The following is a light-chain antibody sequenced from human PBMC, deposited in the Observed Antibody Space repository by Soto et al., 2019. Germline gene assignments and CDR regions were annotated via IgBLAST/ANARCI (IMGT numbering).Light chain of an antibody. CDR2: LNSDGSH. J-gene: IGLJ3*02. Sequence: QPVLTQPPSASASLGASVKLTCTLSSGHNSYAIAWHQQQPEEGPRYLMKLNSDGSHSKGDGIPDRVSGSSSGAERYLTISSLQSEDEADYFCQTWSTDIRVFGGGTQLTVL. CDR1: SGHNSYA. CDR3: QTWSTDIRV. V-gene: IGLV4-69*01.